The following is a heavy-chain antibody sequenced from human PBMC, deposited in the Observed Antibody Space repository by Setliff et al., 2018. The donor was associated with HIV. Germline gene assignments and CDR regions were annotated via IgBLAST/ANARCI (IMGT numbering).Heavy chain of an antibody. Sequence: GASVKVSCKASGYTFTNYYIHWVRQAPGQGLEWMGIINPSGDSTTYAQKFQGRVTMTRDTSTSTVYMELSSLRSEDTAVYYCARDAFDYTAFYYSYIDVWGKGTTVTASS. CDR1: GYTFTNYY. J-gene: IGHJ6*03. CDR3: ARDAFDYTAFYYSYIDV. D-gene: IGHD4-4*01. V-gene: IGHV1-46*01. CDR2: INPSGDST.